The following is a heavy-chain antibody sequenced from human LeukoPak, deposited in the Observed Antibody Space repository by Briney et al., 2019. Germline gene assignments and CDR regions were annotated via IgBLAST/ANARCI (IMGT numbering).Heavy chain of an antibody. CDR1: GGTFSSYA. CDR3: ARDLGYSYGYNFHWFDP. CDR2: IIPIFGTA. D-gene: IGHD5-18*01. Sequence: SVKVSCKASGGTFSSYAISWVRQAPGQGLEWMGGIIPIFGTANYAQKFQGRVTITADESTSTAYMELSSLRSEDTAVYYCARDLGYSYGYNFHWFDPWGQGTLVTVSS. J-gene: IGHJ5*02. V-gene: IGHV1-69*13.